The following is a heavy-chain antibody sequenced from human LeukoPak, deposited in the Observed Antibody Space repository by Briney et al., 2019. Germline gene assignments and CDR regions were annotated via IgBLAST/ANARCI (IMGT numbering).Heavy chain of an antibody. Sequence: SETLSLTCTVSGGSISSYYWSWIRQPSGKGLEWIGYIYYSGSTNYNPSLKSRVTISVDTSKNQFSLKLSSVTAADTAVYYCARLNWNYVAFDYWGQGTLVTVSS. D-gene: IGHD1-7*01. CDR2: IYYSGST. V-gene: IGHV4-59*01. J-gene: IGHJ4*02. CDR3: ARLNWNYVAFDY. CDR1: GGSISSYY.